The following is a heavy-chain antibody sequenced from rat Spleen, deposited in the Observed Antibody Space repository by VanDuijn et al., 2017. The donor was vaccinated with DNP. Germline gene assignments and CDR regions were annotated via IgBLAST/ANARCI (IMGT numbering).Heavy chain of an antibody. Sequence: EVKLVESGGGLVQPGRSLKLSCAASGFNFNDYWMAWVRQAPGKGLEWIGEVNENNNIVNYTPSLKDKFTISRDIAQNTLYPQMSKLGSEDTAIYYCAKAEFTRVLDYWGQGVMVTVST. V-gene: IGHV4-2*01. CDR2: VNENNNIV. CDR3: AKAEFTRVLDY. CDR1: GFNFNDYW. D-gene: IGHD1-4*01. J-gene: IGHJ2*01.